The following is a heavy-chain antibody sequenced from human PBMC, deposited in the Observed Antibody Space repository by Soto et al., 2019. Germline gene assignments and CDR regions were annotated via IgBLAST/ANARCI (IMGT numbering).Heavy chain of an antibody. CDR1: GFPFSSHG. CDR2: ISYDGSNK. Sequence: QVQLVESGGGVVQPGRSLRLSCAASGFPFSSHGMHWVRQAPGKGLEWVALISYDGSNKYYTDSVKGRFTISRDNSKNKLYLQMSSLRAEDTAVYYCAGGQYSFDYCGQGTLVSVSS. D-gene: IGHD2-15*01. CDR3: AGGQYSFDY. J-gene: IGHJ4*02. V-gene: IGHV3-30*03.